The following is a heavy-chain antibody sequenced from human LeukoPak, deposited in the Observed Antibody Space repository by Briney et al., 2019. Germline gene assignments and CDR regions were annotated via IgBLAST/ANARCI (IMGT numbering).Heavy chain of an antibody. CDR3: ARHLYYYGSGSYYNYYYGMDV. V-gene: IGHV4-61*05. J-gene: IGHJ6*02. D-gene: IGHD3-10*01. CDR2: IYYSGST. CDR1: GDSISSSGYY. Sequence: SETLSLTCTVSGDSISSSGYYWSWIRQPPGKGLEWIGYIYYSGSTNYNPSLKSRVTISVDTSKNQFSLKLSSVTAADTAVYYCARHLYYYGSGSYYNYYYGMDVWGQGTTVTVSS.